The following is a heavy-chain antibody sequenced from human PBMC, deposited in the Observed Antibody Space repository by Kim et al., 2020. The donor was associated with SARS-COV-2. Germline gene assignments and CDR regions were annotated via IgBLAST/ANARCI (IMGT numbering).Heavy chain of an antibody. D-gene: IGHD6-19*01. Sequence: GYAATGERRITISRDNAQNSLYLQMNSLRAEDTALYYCAKEDGIAVAGGVDYWGQGTLVTVSS. V-gene: IGHV3-9*01. J-gene: IGHJ4*02. CDR3: AKEDGIAVAGGVDY.